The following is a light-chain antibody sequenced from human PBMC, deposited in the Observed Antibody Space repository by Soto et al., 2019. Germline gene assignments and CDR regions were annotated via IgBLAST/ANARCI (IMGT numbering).Light chain of an antibody. CDR3: SSYAGSNNPYV. V-gene: IGLV2-8*01. Sequence: QSALTQPPSASGSPGQSVTISCTGTSSDVGSYNYVSWYQQHPGKAPKLMIYEVSKRPSGVPDRFSGSKSGNTASLTVSGLQAEDEAEYYCSSYAGSNNPYVFGTGTKLTVL. CDR1: SSDVGSYNY. CDR2: EVS. J-gene: IGLJ1*01.